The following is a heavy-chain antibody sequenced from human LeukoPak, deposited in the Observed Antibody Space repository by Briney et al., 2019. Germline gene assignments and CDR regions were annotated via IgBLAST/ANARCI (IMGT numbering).Heavy chain of an antibody. J-gene: IGHJ4*02. CDR1: GGTFSSYA. CDR2: IIPIPGIA. V-gene: IGHV1-69*04. D-gene: IGHD6-19*01. CDR3: ARVIAVVSDY. Sequence: GSSVKVSCKASGGTFSSYAISWVRQAPGQGLEWMGRIIPIPGIANYAQKFQGRVTITADKSTSTAYMELSSLRSEDTAVYYCARVIAVVSDYWGQGTLVTVSS.